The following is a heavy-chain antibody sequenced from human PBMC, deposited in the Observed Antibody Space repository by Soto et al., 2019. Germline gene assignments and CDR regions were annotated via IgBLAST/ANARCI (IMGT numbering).Heavy chain of an antibody. V-gene: IGHV4-59*01. CDR2: IYYSGSA. CDR1: GGSISSYY. J-gene: IGHJ5*02. Sequence: SETLSLTCTVSGGSISSYYWSWIRQPPGKGLEWIGYIYYSGSANYNPSLKSRVTISVDTSKNQFSLKLSSVTAADTAVYYCARGTVPKYYDFWSGYYTPNVWFDPWGQGTLVTVSS. CDR3: ARGTVPKYYDFWSGYYTPNVWFDP. D-gene: IGHD3-3*01.